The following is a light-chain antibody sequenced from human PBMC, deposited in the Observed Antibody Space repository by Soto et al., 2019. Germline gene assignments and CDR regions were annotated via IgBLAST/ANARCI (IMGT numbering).Light chain of an antibody. Sequence: IQMTQSPSTLSGSVGDRVTITCRASQTISSWLAWYQQKPGKAPKLLIYKASTLKSGVPSRFSGSGSGTEFTLTISSLQPDDFATYYCQQYNSYSTFGQGAKVDNK. CDR3: QQYNSYST. J-gene: IGKJ1*01. CDR2: KAS. CDR1: QTISSW. V-gene: IGKV1-5*03.